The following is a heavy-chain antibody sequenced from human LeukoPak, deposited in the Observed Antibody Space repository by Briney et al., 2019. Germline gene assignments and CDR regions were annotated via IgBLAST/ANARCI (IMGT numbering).Heavy chain of an antibody. J-gene: IGHJ4*02. Sequence: GGSLRLSCAASGFTFSSYSMSWVRQAPGKGLEWVSYISSSSSTIYYADSVKGRFTISRDNAKNSVYLQMNSLRDEDTAVYYCARDRPTDYDFWSGYPDYWGQGTLVTVSS. CDR3: ARDRPTDYDFWSGYPDY. V-gene: IGHV3-48*02. CDR2: ISSSSSTI. D-gene: IGHD3-3*01. CDR1: GFTFSSYS.